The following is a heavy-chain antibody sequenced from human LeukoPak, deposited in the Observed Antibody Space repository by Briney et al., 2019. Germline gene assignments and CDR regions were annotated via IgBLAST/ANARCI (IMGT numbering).Heavy chain of an antibody. CDR1: GGTFSSYA. V-gene: IGHV1-69*01. J-gene: IGHJ4*02. CDR2: IIPIFGTA. Sequence: GASVKVSCKASGGTFSSYAISWVRQAPGQGLEWMGGIIPIFGTANYAQKFQGRVTITADESTSTAYMELSSLKSDDTAVYFCARTTSLTASGYDCWGQGTLVTVSS. D-gene: IGHD2-21*02. CDR3: ARTTSLTASGYDC.